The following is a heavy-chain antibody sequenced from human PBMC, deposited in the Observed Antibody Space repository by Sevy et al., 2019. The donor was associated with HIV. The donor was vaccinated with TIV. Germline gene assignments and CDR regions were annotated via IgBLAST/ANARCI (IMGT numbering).Heavy chain of an antibody. J-gene: IGHJ3*02. Sequence: GGSLRLSCAASGFTFSSHSMNWVRQAPGKGLEWVSSISSSSSYIYYADSVKGRFTISRDNAKNSLYLQMNSLRAEDTAVYYCARLEYVSTSGAFDIWGQGTMVTASS. V-gene: IGHV3-21*01. CDR2: ISSSSSYI. CDR1: GFTFSSHS. D-gene: IGHD6-6*01. CDR3: ARLEYVSTSGAFDI.